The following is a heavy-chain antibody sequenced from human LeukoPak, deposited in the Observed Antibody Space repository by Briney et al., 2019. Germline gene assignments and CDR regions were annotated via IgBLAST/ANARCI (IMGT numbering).Heavy chain of an antibody. Sequence: PSETLSLTCAVYGGSFSGYYWSWIRQPPGKGLEWIGEINHSGSTNYNPSLKSRVTISVDTSKNQFSLKLSPVTAADTAVYYCARGNFYIAAAGTRWFDPWGRGTLVTVSS. J-gene: IGHJ5*02. D-gene: IGHD6-13*01. CDR1: GGSFSGYY. V-gene: IGHV4-34*01. CDR2: INHSGST. CDR3: ARGNFYIAAAGTRWFDP.